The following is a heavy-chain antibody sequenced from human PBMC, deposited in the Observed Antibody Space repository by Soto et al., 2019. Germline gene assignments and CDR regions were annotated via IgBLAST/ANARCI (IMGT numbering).Heavy chain of an antibody. CDR1: GFTFSSYS. Sequence: GGSLRLSCAASGFTFSSYSMNWVRQAPGKGLEWVSSISSSSSYIYYTDSVKGRFTISRDNTKNSLYLQMNSLRAEDTAVYYCARVGADAFDIWGQGTMVTVSS. CDR3: ARVGADAFDI. D-gene: IGHD3-10*01. CDR2: ISSSSSYI. J-gene: IGHJ3*02. V-gene: IGHV3-21*01.